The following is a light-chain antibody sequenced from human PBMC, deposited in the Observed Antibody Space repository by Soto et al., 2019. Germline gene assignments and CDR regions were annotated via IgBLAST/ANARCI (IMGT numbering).Light chain of an antibody. Sequence: EIVLTQSPATLSLSPGESATLSCRASQSVPSSFLAWYQQKPGQAPRLLIYGASRRATGIPDRFSGSGSGTDFTLTISSLQPEDVAAYYCQKYNSAPLTFGGGTKVDIK. CDR3: QKYNSAPLT. CDR2: GAS. J-gene: IGKJ4*01. V-gene: IGKV3-20*01. CDR1: QSVPSSF.